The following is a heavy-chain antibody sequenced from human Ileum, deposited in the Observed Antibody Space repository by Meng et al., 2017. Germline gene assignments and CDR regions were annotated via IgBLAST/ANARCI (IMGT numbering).Heavy chain of an antibody. J-gene: IGHJ4*02. D-gene: IGHD1-1*01. Sequence: QVQLVQSGAEVKKVGASVKVSCTASGYTFRKYPLHWVRQAPGQRPEWMGWINAGNGNIKISQKFQGRITITSDTSATAYMELSSLRSEDTAVYFCARENDNWNYFDYWGQGSLDTVSS. CDR3: ARENDNWNYFDY. CDR1: GYTFRKYP. CDR2: INAGNGNI. V-gene: IGHV1-3*01.